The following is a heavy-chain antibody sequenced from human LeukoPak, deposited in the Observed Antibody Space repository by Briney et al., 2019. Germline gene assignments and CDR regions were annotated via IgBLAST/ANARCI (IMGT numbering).Heavy chain of an antibody. Sequence: SETLSLTCTVSGGSMNSFYWNWIRQYAGKGLEWIGRIYTTGHTKYNPSLQSRVTMSVATSKNQFSLKLDFVTAADTAVYFCARELASSWYYFDSWGQGSLVTVSS. CDR1: GGSMNSFY. CDR2: IYTTGHT. V-gene: IGHV4-4*07. CDR3: ARELASSWYYFDS. D-gene: IGHD6-13*01. J-gene: IGHJ4*02.